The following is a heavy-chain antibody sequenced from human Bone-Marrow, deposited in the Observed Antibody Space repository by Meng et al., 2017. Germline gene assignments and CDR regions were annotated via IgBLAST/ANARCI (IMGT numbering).Heavy chain of an antibody. CDR2: IYPSDSDT. Sequence: GESLKISCKGSGYSFTSYWIGWVRQLPGKGLEWMGIIYPSDSDTRDSPSFQGQVTISADKSISTAYLQWSSLKASDTAMYYCARRDDILTGYAFDIWGQGTMVTVSS. CDR3: ARRDDILTGYAFDI. V-gene: IGHV5-51*01. CDR1: GYSFTSYW. J-gene: IGHJ3*02. D-gene: IGHD3-9*01.